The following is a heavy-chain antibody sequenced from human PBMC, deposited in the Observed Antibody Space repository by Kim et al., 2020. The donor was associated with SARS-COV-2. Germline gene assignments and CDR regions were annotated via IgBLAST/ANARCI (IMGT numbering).Heavy chain of an antibody. CDR1: GFTFSIYG. Sequence: GGSLRLSCAASGFTFSIYGMHWVRQAPGKGLEWVAVISYDGSNKYYADSVKGRFTISRDNSKNTLYLQMNSLRAEDTAVYYCAKSGSGSYPSLYDYWGQGTLVTVSS. CDR3: AKSGSGSYPSLYDY. J-gene: IGHJ4*02. CDR2: ISYDGSNK. D-gene: IGHD1-26*01. V-gene: IGHV3-30*18.